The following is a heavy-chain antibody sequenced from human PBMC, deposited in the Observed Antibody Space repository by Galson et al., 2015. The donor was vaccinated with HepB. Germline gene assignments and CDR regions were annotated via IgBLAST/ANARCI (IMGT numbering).Heavy chain of an antibody. CDR1: GYTFTTNG. J-gene: IGHJ4*02. V-gene: IGHV1-18*04. CDR3: ARDRDYRFDY. CDR2: ISANSGNT. Sequence: SVKVSCKASGYTFTTNGISWVRQAPGQGLECMGWISANSGNTKYAQNLQGRVTLTRDTATSTAYLELKSLRSDGTDAYYYARDRDYRFDYWGQGTRVTVSS. D-gene: IGHD4/OR15-4a*01.